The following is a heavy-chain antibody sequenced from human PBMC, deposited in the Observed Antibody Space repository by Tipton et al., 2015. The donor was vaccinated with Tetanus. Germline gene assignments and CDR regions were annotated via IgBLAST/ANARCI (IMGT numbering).Heavy chain of an antibody. V-gene: IGHV5-51*01. J-gene: IGHJ4*02. CDR3: ARRDSNYATYCFHY. Sequence: VQLVQSGAVVKKPGESLKISCKGSGYRFTSQWIGWVRQKPGKGLEWMGIIYPGDSDTRYSPSFVGQVTISADKSNSTTSLQWSSLKASDTAMYYSARRDSNYATYCFHYWGQGSLVTVSS. D-gene: IGHD4-11*01. CDR2: IYPGDSDT. CDR1: GYRFTSQW.